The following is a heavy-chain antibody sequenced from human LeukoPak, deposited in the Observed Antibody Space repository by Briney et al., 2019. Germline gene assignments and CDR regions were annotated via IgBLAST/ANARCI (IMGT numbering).Heavy chain of an antibody. CDR3: ARGRPGPFRGPNWFDP. V-gene: IGHV4-39*07. CDR2: IYYSGST. Sequence: SETLSLTCTVSGGSLSSNNSYWGWIRQPPGKGLEWIGSIYYSGSTNYNPSLKSRVTISVDTSKNQFSLKLSSVTAADTAVYYCARGRPGPFRGPNWFDPWGQGTLVTVSS. D-gene: IGHD3-16*01. J-gene: IGHJ5*02. CDR1: GGSLSSNNSY.